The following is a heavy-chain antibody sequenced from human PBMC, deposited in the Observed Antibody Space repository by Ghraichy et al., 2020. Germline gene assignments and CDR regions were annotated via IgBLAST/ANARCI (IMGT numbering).Heavy chain of an antibody. D-gene: IGHD3-22*01. Sequence: ASVKVSCKASGYTFTGYYMHWVRQAPGQGLEWMGWINPNSGGTNYAQKFQGRVTMTRDTSISTAYMELSRLRSDDTAVYYCASYYYDSSGYYYSYYYYGMDVWGQGTTVTVSS. V-gene: IGHV1-2*02. J-gene: IGHJ6*02. CDR3: ASYYYDSSGYYYSYYYYGMDV. CDR1: GYTFTGYY. CDR2: INPNSGGT.